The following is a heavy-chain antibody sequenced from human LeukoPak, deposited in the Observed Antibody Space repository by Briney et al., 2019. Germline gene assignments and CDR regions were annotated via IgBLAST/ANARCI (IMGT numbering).Heavy chain of an antibody. J-gene: IGHJ3*02. D-gene: IGHD3-22*01. CDR3: AKDGIVVASLI. V-gene: IGHV3-23*01. CDR2: ISGSGGST. Sequence: PGGSLRLSCAASGFTFSNFLMTWVRQAPGKGLEWVSAISGSGGSTYYADSVKGRFTISRDNSKNTLYLQMNSLRAEDTAVYYCAKDGIVVASLIWGQRTMVTVSS. CDR1: GFTFSNFL.